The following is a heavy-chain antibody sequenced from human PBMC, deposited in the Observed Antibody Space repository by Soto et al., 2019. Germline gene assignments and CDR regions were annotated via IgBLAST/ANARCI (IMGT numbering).Heavy chain of an antibody. CDR3: ARESEDLTSNFDY. V-gene: IGHV3-21*01. Sequence: GGSLRLSCVASGLTFSNYWMHWVRQAPGKGLEWVSSISSTTNYIYYADSMKGRFTVSRDNAKNSVYLDMNSLSAEDTAVYYCARESEDLTSNFDYWGQGTLVTVSS. CDR1: GLTFSNYW. CDR2: ISSTTNYI. J-gene: IGHJ4*02.